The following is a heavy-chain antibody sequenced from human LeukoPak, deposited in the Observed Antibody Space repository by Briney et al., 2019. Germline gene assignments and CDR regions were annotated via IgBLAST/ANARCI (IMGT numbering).Heavy chain of an antibody. D-gene: IGHD3-22*01. V-gene: IGHV3-30-3*01. CDR1: GFTFSSYA. CDR3: ARDYYDSSGYYYGFFDY. CDR2: TSYDGSNK. J-gene: IGHJ4*02. Sequence: GGSLRLSCAASGFTFSSYAMHWVRQAPGKGLEWEAVTSYDGSNKYYADSVKGRFTISRDNSKNTLYLQMNSLRAEDTAVYYCARDYYDSSGYYYGFFDYWGQGTLVTVSS.